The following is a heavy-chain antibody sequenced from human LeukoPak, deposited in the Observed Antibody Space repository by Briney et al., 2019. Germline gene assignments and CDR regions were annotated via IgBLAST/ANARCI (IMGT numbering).Heavy chain of an antibody. Sequence: KPGGSLRLSCAASGFTFSTYWMSWVRQATGKGLEWVANIKQDGSVKYYVASVKGRFTISRDNAKNSVFLQMNSLSAEDTAVYYCARKGLGDVWGQGTTVTVSS. D-gene: IGHD6-19*01. J-gene: IGHJ6*02. CDR1: GFTFSTYW. V-gene: IGHV3-7*01. CDR3: ARKGLGDV. CDR2: IKQDGSVK.